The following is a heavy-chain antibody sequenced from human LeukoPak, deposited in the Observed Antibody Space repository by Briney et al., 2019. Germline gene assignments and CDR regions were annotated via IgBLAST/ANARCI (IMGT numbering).Heavy chain of an antibody. D-gene: IGHD2/OR15-2a*01. CDR3: VRNIEDCDSDTCPSWCDP. J-gene: IGHJ5*02. Sequence: GGSLRLSCEASGFNFNDYNINWVGQSPGKGLEWLSSIGSSGDTSTYYADSIKGRFTISRDNAKNTVDLHLNGLRVDDTAVYYCVRNIEDCDSDTCPSWCDPWGQGTLVTVSS. CDR2: IGSSGDTST. V-gene: IGHV3-48*03. CDR1: GFNFNDYN.